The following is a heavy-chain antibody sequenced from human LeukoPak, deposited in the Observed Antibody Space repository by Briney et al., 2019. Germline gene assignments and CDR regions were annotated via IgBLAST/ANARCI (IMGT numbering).Heavy chain of an antibody. Sequence: GGSLRLSCAASGFTFSSYWMSWVRQAPGKGLEWVANIKQDGSEKYYVDSVKGRFTISRDNAKNSLYLQMNSLRAEDTAVYYCARDQGRVVPAAPYYYYMDVWGKGTTVTVSS. CDR3: ARDQGRVVPAAPYYYYMDV. D-gene: IGHD2-2*01. CDR1: GFTFSSYW. CDR2: IKQDGSEK. V-gene: IGHV3-7*01. J-gene: IGHJ6*03.